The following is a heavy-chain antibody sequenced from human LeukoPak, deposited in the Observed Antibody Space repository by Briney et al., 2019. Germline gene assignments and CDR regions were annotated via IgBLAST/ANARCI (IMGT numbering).Heavy chain of an antibody. J-gene: IGHJ4*02. Sequence: GGSLRLSCAASGFTFSSYAMSWVRQSPGKGLEWVSAISGSGGNTHYADSVKGRFTISRDNSKNTLYLQMDSLRADDTAVYYCAKGSGTAEEFWGQGTLVTVSS. CDR2: ISGSGGNT. CDR1: GFTFSSYA. D-gene: IGHD6-25*01. CDR3: AKGSGTAEEF. V-gene: IGHV3-23*01.